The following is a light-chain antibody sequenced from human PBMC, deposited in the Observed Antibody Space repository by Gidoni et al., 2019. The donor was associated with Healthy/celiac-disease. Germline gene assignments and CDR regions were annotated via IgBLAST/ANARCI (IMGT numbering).Light chain of an antibody. J-gene: IGKJ1*01. Sequence: DIVMTQSPLSLPVNPGEPASISCRSSQSLLHSNGYNYLDWYPQKPGQSPQLLIYLGSNRSSGVPDRFSGSGSGTDFTLKISRVEAEDVGVYYCMQALQTPWTFGQGTKVEIK. CDR2: LGS. CDR3: MQALQTPWT. V-gene: IGKV2-28*01. CDR1: QSLLHSNGYNY.